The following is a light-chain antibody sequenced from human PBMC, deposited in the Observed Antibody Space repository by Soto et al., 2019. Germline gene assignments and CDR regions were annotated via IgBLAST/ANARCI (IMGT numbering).Light chain of an antibody. J-gene: IGKJ1*01. CDR3: QEYSSWWT. Sequence: EIVMTQSPATLSVSPGERATLSCRASQSVGSNLAWYQQRPGQAPRLLIYATSTRATGVPARFSGSGSGTEFTLTISSLRSEDLAVYYCQEYSSWWTFGQGTKVEIK. V-gene: IGKV3-15*01. CDR1: QSVGSN. CDR2: ATS.